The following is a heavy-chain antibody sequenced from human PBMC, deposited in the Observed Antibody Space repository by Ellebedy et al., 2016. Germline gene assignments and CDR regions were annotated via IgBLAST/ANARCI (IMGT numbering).Heavy chain of an antibody. D-gene: IGHD5-12*01. V-gene: IGHV3-11*01. CDR2: ISSSGSTI. Sequence: GESLKISCAASGFTFSDYYMSWIRQAPGKGLEWVSYISSSGSTIYYADSVKSRFTISRDNAKNSLYLQMNSLRAEDTAVYYCARDSVYSGFAYWGQGTLVTVSS. J-gene: IGHJ4*02. CDR3: ARDSVYSGFAY. CDR1: GFTFSDYY.